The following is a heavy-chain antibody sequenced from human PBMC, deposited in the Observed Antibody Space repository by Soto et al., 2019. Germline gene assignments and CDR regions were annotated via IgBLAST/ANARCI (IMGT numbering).Heavy chain of an antibody. CDR3: ARVGRYYDSSGYFRSGGTLDY. J-gene: IGHJ4*02. D-gene: IGHD3-22*01. Sequence: SETLSLTCTVSGGSVSSGSYYWSWIRQPPGKGLERIGYIYYSGSTNYNPSLKSRVTISVDTSKNQFSLKLSSVTAADTAVYYCARVGRYYDSSGYFRSGGTLDYWGQGTLVTVSS. V-gene: IGHV4-61*01. CDR2: IYYSGST. CDR1: GGSVSSGSYY.